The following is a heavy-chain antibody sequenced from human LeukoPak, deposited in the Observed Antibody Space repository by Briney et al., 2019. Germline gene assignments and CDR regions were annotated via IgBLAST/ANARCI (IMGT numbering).Heavy chain of an antibody. CDR3: ARWYYGDYVEMSAFDI. V-gene: IGHV4-59*06. CDR2: IYYSGST. J-gene: IGHJ3*02. CDR1: GGSITTYY. Sequence: SETLSLTCTVSGGSITTYYWSWIRQPPGKGLEWIGYIYYSGSTYYNPSLKSRVTISVDTSKNQFSLKLSSVTAADTAVYYCARWYYGDYVEMSAFDIWGQGTMVTVSS. D-gene: IGHD4-17*01.